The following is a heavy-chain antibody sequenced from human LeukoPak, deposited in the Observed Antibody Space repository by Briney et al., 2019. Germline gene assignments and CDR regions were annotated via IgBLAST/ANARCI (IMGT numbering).Heavy chain of an antibody. CDR1: GFTFSNNG. D-gene: IGHD6-13*01. CDR2: IQNDISTK. J-gene: IGHJ3*02. CDR3: ARGLLAAAGGAFDM. Sequence: GRSLRLSCAASGFTFSNNGLHWVRQAPGKGLEWVAFIQNDISTKYYADSVRGRFTISRDDSKNTLSLQMNSLRAEDTAVYYCARGLLAAAGGAFDMWGQGTMVTVSS. V-gene: IGHV3-33*01.